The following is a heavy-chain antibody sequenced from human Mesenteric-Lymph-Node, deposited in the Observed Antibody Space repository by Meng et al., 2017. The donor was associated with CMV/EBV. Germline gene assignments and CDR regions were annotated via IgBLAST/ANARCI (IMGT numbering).Heavy chain of an antibody. Sequence: ASVKVSCKASGYTFTGYFMHWVRQAPGQGLEWMGWINPNSGGTNYAQKFQGRVTMTRDTSISTAYMELSRLRSDDTAVYYCARDRDYDFWSGYYPKYYYYGMDVWGQGTTVTVSS. V-gene: IGHV1-2*02. D-gene: IGHD3-3*01. CDR1: GYTFTGYF. CDR2: INPNSGGT. CDR3: ARDRDYDFWSGYYPKYYYYGMDV. J-gene: IGHJ6*02.